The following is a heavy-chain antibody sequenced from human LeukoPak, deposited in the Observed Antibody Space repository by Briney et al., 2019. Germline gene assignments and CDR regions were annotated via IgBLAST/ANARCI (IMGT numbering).Heavy chain of an antibody. D-gene: IGHD2-15*01. Sequence: GGSLRLSCAASGVTFSSYAMSWVRQAPGKGLEWVSAISGSGGSTYYADSVKGRFTISRDNSKNTLYLQMNSLRAEDTAVYYCAKENGYCSGGSCYPYYYYGMDVWGQGTTVTVSS. V-gene: IGHV3-23*01. CDR1: GVTFSSYA. J-gene: IGHJ6*02. CDR3: AKENGYCSGGSCYPYYYYGMDV. CDR2: ISGSGGST.